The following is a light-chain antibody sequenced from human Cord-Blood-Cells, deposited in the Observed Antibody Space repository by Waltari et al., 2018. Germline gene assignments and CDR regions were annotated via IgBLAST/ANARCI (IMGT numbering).Light chain of an antibody. CDR2: AAS. V-gene: IGKV1-39*01. Sequence: DIQMTQSPSSLSASVGDRVTITCRASQSISSYLNWYQQKPGKAPRLLIYAASSLQSGVPSMFSGSGSGTDFTLTISSLQPEDFATYYCQQSYSRTTFGQGTKVEIK. CDR1: QSISSY. CDR3: QQSYSRTT. J-gene: IGKJ1*01.